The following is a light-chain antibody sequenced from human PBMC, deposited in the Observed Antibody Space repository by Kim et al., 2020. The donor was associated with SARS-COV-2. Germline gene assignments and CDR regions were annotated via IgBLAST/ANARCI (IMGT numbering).Light chain of an antibody. CDR2: QDN. CDR1: TLGDTY. Sequence: PPSVSVSPGQTAIISCSGDTLGDTYSCWYQQKPGQSPVLLIYQDNKRPSGIPERFSGSHSGRTATLTISGTQAMDVADYYCQAFRIFGPGTKVTVL. J-gene: IGLJ1*01. CDR3: QAFRI. V-gene: IGLV3-1*01.